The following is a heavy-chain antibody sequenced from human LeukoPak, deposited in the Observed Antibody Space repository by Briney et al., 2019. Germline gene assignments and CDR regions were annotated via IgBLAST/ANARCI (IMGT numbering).Heavy chain of an antibody. J-gene: IGHJ4*02. D-gene: IGHD3-9*01. CDR3: ARIYYDILTGFHFDY. CDR1: GFTFSTYA. Sequence: PGGSLRLSCAASGFTFSTYAMSWVRQAPGKGLEWVSAISGSGGSTYYADSVKGRFTISRDNAKNSLYLQMNSLRAEDTAVYYCARIYYDILTGFHFDYWGQGTLVTVSS. CDR2: ISGSGGST. V-gene: IGHV3-23*01.